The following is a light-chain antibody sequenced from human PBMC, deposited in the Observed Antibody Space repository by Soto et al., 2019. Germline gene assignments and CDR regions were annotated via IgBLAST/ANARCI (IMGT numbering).Light chain of an antibody. Sequence: QSALTQPASVSGSPGQSITISCTGTSSDVGSYNLVSWYQQHPGKAPKLMIYEGSKRPSGVSNRFSGSKSGNTASLTISGLQAEDEADYYCCSYAGSWGYVFGTGTQLTVL. CDR3: CSYAGSWGYV. CDR1: SSDVGSYNL. J-gene: IGLJ1*01. V-gene: IGLV2-23*01. CDR2: EGS.